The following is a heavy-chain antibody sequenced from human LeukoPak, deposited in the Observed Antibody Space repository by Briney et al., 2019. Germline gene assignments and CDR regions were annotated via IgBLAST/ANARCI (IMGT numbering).Heavy chain of an antibody. V-gene: IGHV4-39*01. D-gene: IGHD6-13*01. CDR1: GGSISSRPYC. CDR3: ARLVVSSWYHEVLLGRDY. Sequence: PSETLSLTCTVSGGSISSRPYCWGWIRQPPGKGLEWLGSFYYSGSTYYKPSLKSRATISVDTSKNQISLKLSSVTAADTAVYYCARLVVSSWYHEVLLGRDYWGQGTLVTVSS. J-gene: IGHJ4*02. CDR2: FYYSGST.